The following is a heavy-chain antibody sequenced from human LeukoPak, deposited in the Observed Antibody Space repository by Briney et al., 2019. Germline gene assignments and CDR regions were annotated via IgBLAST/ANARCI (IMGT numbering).Heavy chain of an antibody. V-gene: IGHV3-23*01. CDR1: GFTFSSYA. J-gene: IGHJ4*02. D-gene: IGHD3-22*01. CDR3: AKVCSGYYSSFDY. Sequence: GGSLRLSCAASGFTFSSYAMSWVRRAPGRGLECVSAISGSGGRTDYADSVKGRFTISRDNSKNTLYLQMNTLRAEDTAVYYCAKVCSGYYSSFDYWGQGTLVTVSS. CDR2: ISGSGGRT.